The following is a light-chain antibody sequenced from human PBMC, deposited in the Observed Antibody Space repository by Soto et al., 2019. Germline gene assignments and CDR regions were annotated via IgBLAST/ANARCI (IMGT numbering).Light chain of an antibody. CDR3: QQLNSFLIT. Sequence: DIQLTEAPSFVSASGGERVTITCGASQVISSYLAWYQQKPGRAPKLLIYAASTLQSGVPSRFSGSGSGTEFTLTITSLQPEDFATYYCQQLNSFLITFGQGTRLEIK. J-gene: IGKJ5*01. V-gene: IGKV1-9*01. CDR1: QVISSY. CDR2: AAS.